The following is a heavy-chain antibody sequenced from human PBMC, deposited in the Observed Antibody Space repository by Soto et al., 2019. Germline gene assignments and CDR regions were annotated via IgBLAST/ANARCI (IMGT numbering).Heavy chain of an antibody. CDR2: IWYDGTNK. J-gene: IGHJ4*02. V-gene: IGHV3-33*01. Sequence: GGSLRLSCAASGFTFSTYGMHWVGQAPGKGLEWLAIIWYDGTNKFYADSVKGRFTVSRDNYKNTLYLQMNGLRAEDTAVYYCATDGPRIAVAGTYPDHWGQGTLVTVSS. CDR1: GFTFSTYG. CDR3: ATDGPRIAVAGTYPDH. D-gene: IGHD6-19*01.